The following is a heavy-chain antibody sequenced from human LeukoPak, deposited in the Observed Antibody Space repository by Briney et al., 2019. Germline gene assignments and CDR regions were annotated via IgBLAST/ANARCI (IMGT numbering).Heavy chain of an antibody. CDR1: GFTFISYA. CDR2: ISYDGSNK. D-gene: IGHD1-26*01. Sequence: SGGSLRLSCAASGFTFISYAMDWVRQAPGKWLEWVAVISYDGSNKYYAESLNGRFTISRDNSKNTLYMQMNSLRAEDTAVYYCARSVWELPDYWGQGTLVTVSS. V-gene: IGHV3-30*04. CDR3: ARSVWELPDY. J-gene: IGHJ4*02.